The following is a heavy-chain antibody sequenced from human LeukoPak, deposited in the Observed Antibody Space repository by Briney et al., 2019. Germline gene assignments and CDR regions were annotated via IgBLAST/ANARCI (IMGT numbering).Heavy chain of an antibody. CDR3: ARDLVVGANPGYDY. V-gene: IGHV1-18*01. Sequence: GASVNVSCNASGYTFTSYGISWVRQAPGQGLEWMGWISAYNGNTNYAQKLQGRVTMTTDTSTSTAYMELRSRRSDDTAVYYCARDLVVGANPGYDYWGQGTLVTVSS. D-gene: IGHD1-26*01. J-gene: IGHJ4*02. CDR2: ISAYNGNT. CDR1: GYTFTSYG.